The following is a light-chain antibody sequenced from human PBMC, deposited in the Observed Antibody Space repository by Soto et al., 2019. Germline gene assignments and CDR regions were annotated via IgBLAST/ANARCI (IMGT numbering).Light chain of an antibody. CDR3: QQYYSAPFT. V-gene: IGKV4-1*01. CDR1: QSVLYSSNNKKY. Sequence: DIVMTQSPDSLAVSLGERATINCKSSQSVLYSSNNKKYLAWFQQKPGQPPRLLIYWASSRESGVPDRFSASESGTDFTLTISSPQAEDVAVYYCQQYYSAPFTFGPGTKVEI. CDR2: WAS. J-gene: IGKJ3*01.